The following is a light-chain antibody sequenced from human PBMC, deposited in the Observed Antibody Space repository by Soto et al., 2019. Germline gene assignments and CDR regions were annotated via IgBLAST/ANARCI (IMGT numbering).Light chain of an antibody. V-gene: IGKV1-39*01. CDR1: QSISMY. J-gene: IGKJ1*01. CDR3: QHSHRSFRT. CDR2: AAS. Sequence: DIQLTQSPSSLSASVGDRVTITCRASQSISMYLNWYQQKPGKAPKLLIYAASRLQSGVPSRFSGSGSGTDFTVTISRLPPEDVATYYCQHSHRSFRTFGQGTKVEIK.